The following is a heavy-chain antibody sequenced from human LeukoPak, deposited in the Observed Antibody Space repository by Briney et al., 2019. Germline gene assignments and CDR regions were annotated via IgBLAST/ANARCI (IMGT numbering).Heavy chain of an antibody. V-gene: IGHV3-23*01. CDR2: ISGGGAST. J-gene: IGHJ4*02. CDR3: AKDLGYSGYGPLDY. CDR1: GFTFSSYA. Sequence: GGSLRLSCAASGFTFSSYAMSWVRQAPGKGLEWVSAISGGGASTYYADSVKGRFTISRDNSKNTLYLQMNSLRAEDTAVYYCAKDLGYSGYGPLDYWGQGTLVTVSS. D-gene: IGHD5-12*01.